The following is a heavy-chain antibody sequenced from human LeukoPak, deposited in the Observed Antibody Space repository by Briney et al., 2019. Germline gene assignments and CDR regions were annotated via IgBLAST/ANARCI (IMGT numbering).Heavy chain of an antibody. J-gene: IGHJ6*03. CDR1: GYSISSGYY. D-gene: IGHD3-3*01. V-gene: IGHV4-38-2*02. CDR3: AREIHGDFWSGYYYYYYMDV. CDR2: IYHSGST. Sequence: SETLSLTCTVSGYSISSGYYWGWIRQPPGKGLEWIGSIYHSGSTYYNPSLKSRVTISVDTSKNQFSLKLSSVTAADTAVYYCAREIHGDFWSGYYYYYYMDVWGKGTTVTVSS.